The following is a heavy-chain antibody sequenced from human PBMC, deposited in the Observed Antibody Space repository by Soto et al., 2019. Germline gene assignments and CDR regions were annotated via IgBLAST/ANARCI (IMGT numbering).Heavy chain of an antibody. J-gene: IGHJ4*02. Sequence: QVQLQESGPGLVKPSQTLSLTCTVSGGSISSGDYYWSWIRQRPGKGLEWIGYIYYSGSTYYNPSLKSRVTISVDTSKDQFSLKLSSVTAADTAVYYCARVRRWELLIDYWGQGTLVTVSS. CDR2: IYYSGST. CDR1: GGSISSGDYY. CDR3: ARVRRWELLIDY. V-gene: IGHV4-31*03. D-gene: IGHD1-26*01.